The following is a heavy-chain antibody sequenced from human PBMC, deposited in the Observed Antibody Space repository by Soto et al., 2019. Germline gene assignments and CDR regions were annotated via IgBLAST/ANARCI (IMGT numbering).Heavy chain of an antibody. D-gene: IGHD3-22*01. CDR1: GFTFSSYA. V-gene: IGHV3-23*01. CDR3: ANGRQTRKSVRIYYDCSGYYPSYYYYGMDV. J-gene: IGHJ6*02. Sequence: EVQLLESGGGLVQPGGSLRLSCAASGFTFSSYAMSWVRQAPGKGLEWVSAISGSGGSTYYADSVKGRFTISRDNSKNTLYLQMNGLIAEDTAVYYCANGRQTRKSVRIYYDCSGYYPSYYYYGMDVWGQGTTVTVSS. CDR2: ISGSGGST.